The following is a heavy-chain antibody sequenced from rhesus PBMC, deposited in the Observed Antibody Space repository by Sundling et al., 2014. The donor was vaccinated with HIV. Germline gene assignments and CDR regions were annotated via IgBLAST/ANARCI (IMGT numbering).Heavy chain of an antibody. Sequence: QVKLQQWGEGLVKPSETLSLTCAVYGGSISGYYWTWIRQSPGKGLEWIGGLYGRGGNSYLSPSLKSRVTLSIDTSKNQFSLKLSSVTAADTAVYYCARARFGGFDVWGPGVLVTVSS. D-gene: IGHD3-3*01. J-gene: IGHJ5-1*01. V-gene: IGHV4-165*01. CDR2: LYGRGGNS. CDR3: ARARFGGFDV. CDR1: GGSISGYY.